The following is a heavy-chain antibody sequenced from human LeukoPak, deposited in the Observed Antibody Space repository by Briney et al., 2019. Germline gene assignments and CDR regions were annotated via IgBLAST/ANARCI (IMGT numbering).Heavy chain of an antibody. CDR3: ARDLKGYYGSGSYPDI. Sequence: SETLSLTCTVSGGSISSYSWSWIRQPAGKGLEWIGRIYASGSTNYNPSLKSRVTMSEDTSKNQLSLKLRSLTAADTAVYYCARDLKGYYGSGSYPDIWGQGTMVTVSS. J-gene: IGHJ3*02. D-gene: IGHD3-10*01. V-gene: IGHV4-4*07. CDR1: GGSISSYS. CDR2: IYASGST.